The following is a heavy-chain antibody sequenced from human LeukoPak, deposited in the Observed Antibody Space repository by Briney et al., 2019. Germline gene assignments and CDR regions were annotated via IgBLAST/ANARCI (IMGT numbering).Heavy chain of an antibody. V-gene: IGHV3-49*04. CDR1: GFTFSDFA. Sequence: QPGRSLRLSCTAPGFTFSDFAMNWVRQAPGKGLEWVGFIRSKAYGGTTEYAASVKGRFTISRDDSKSIAYLQMISLKSEDAAVYYCTRGGLEDGDYIFDYWGQGTRVTVSS. CDR2: IRSKAYGGTT. J-gene: IGHJ4*02. D-gene: IGHD4-17*01. CDR3: TRGGLEDGDYIFDY.